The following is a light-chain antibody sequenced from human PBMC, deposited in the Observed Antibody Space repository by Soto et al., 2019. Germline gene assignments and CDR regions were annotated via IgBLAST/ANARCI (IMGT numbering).Light chain of an antibody. Sequence: QSVLTQPPSVSGAPGQRVTISCTGSSSNIGAGYDVHWYQLLPRTAPKLLISGNTNRPSGVPDRFSGSKSGTSASLAITGLQAEDEADYYCAGWDDSLSGVVFGGGTKVTVL. V-gene: IGLV1-40*01. CDR2: GNT. CDR3: AGWDDSLSGVV. CDR1: SSNIGAGYD. J-gene: IGLJ2*01.